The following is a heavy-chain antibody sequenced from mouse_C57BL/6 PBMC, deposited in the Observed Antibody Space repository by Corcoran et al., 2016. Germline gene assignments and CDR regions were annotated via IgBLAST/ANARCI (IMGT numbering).Heavy chain of an antibody. CDR1: GYTFTTYG. Sequence: QIQLVQSGPELKKPGETVKISCKASGYTFTTYGMSWVKQAPGKGLKWMGWINTYSGVPTYADDFKGRFAFSLETSASTAYLQINNLKNEDTATYFCARSTTVGAWDYWGQGTSVTVSS. CDR3: ARSTTVGAWDY. CDR2: INTYSGVP. D-gene: IGHD1-1*01. J-gene: IGHJ4*01. V-gene: IGHV9-3*01.